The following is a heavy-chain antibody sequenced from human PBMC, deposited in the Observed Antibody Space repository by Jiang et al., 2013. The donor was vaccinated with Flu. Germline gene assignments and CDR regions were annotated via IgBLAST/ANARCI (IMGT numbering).Heavy chain of an antibody. CDR2: TFYRSKWYN. CDR1: GDSVSSNSAA. CDR3: ARDTYDSRHWYFDL. D-gene: IGHD3-22*01. V-gene: IGHV6-1*01. Sequence: QTLSLTCAISGDSVSSNSAAWNWIRQSPSRGLEWLGRTFYRSKWYNDYAVSVKSRITINPDTSKNQFSLQLNSVTPEDTAVYYCARDTYDSRHWYFDLWGRGTLVTVSS. J-gene: IGHJ2*01.